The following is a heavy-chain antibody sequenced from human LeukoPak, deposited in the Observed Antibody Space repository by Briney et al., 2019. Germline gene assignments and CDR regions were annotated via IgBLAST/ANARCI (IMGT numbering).Heavy chain of an antibody. CDR1: GFTFSSYS. D-gene: IGHD2-2*01. CDR2: TSSSSSTI. J-gene: IGHJ3*02. Sequence: GGSLRLSCAASGFTFSSYSMNWVRQAPGKGLEWVSYTSSSSSTIYYADSVKGRFTISRDNAKNSLYLQMNSLRAEDTAVYYCARDRHRRYCSSTSCPGSAFDIWGQGTMVTVSS. V-gene: IGHV3-48*01. CDR3: ARDRHRRYCSSTSCPGSAFDI.